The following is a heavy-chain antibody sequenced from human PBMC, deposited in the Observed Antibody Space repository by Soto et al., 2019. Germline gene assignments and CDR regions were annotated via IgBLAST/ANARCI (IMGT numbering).Heavy chain of an antibody. CDR2: IYYSGST. J-gene: IGHJ4*02. CDR1: GGSISSYS. D-gene: IGHD4-17*01. CDR3: ARQEDYGDLFVAY. V-gene: IGHV4-59*08. Sequence: SETLSLTCTVTGGSISSYSWSWIRQPPGKGLEWIGYIYYSGSTNYNPSLKSRVTISVDTSKNQFSLKLSSVTAADTAVYYCARQEDYGDLFVAYWGQGTLVTVS.